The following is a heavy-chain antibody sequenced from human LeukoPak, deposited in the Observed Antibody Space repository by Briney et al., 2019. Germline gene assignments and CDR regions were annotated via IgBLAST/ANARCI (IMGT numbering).Heavy chain of an antibody. CDR3: ARGLGRYCSSTSCYAEAFDI. CDR2: INPSGGGT. Sequence: ASVKVSCKASGYTFTSYYMHWVRQAPGQGLEWMGIINPSGGGTSYAQKFQGRVTMTRDMSTSTVYMELSSLRSEDTAVYYCARGLGRYCSSTSCYAEAFDIWGQGTMVTVSS. J-gene: IGHJ3*02. V-gene: IGHV1-46*01. D-gene: IGHD2-2*01. CDR1: GYTFTSYY.